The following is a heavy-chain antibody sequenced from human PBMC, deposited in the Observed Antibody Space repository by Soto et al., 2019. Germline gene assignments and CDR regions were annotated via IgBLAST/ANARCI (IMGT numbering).Heavy chain of an antibody. J-gene: IGHJ4*02. CDR1: GFTFSDYY. CDR3: AKVGADSSGYYYVYFDY. V-gene: IGHV3-11*01. Sequence: QVQLVESGGGLVKPGGSLRLSCAASGFTFSDYYMSWIRQAPGKGLEWVSYISSSGSGGSTYYADSVKGRFTISRDNSKNTLYLQMNSLRAEDTAVYYCAKVGADSSGYYYVYFDYWGQGTLVTVSS. CDR2: ISSSGSGGST. D-gene: IGHD3-22*01.